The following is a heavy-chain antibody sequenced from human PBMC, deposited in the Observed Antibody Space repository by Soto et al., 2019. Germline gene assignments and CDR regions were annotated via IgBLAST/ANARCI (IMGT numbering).Heavy chain of an antibody. CDR2: IKQDGSEK. J-gene: IGHJ6*02. CDR3: ARGNIVATIIYYYYYGMDV. D-gene: IGHD5-12*01. CDR1: GFTFSSYW. Sequence: GGSLRLSCAASGFTFSSYWMSWVRQAPGKGLEWVANIKQDGSEKYYVDSVKGRFTISRDNAKNSLYLQMNSLRAEDTAVYYCARGNIVATIIYYYYYGMDVWGQGTTVTVPS. V-gene: IGHV3-7*04.